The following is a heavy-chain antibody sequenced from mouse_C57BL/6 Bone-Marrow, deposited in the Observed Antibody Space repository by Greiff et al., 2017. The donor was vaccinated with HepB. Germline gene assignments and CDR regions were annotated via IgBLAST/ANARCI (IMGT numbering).Heavy chain of an antibody. CDR3: AREYYGSSYPAY. CDR2: ISSGSSTI. J-gene: IGHJ3*01. Sequence: EVNLVESGGGLVKPGGSLKLSCAASGFTFSDYGMHWVRQAPEKGLEWVAYISSGSSTIYYADTVKGRFTISRDNAKNTLFLQMTSLRSEDTAMYYCAREYYGSSYPAYWGQGTLVTVSA. CDR1: GFTFSDYG. D-gene: IGHD1-1*01. V-gene: IGHV5-17*01.